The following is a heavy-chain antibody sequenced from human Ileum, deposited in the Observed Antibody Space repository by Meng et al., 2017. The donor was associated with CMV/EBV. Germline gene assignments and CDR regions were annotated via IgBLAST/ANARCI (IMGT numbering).Heavy chain of an antibody. CDR1: GFTFKTYW. CDR2: IKLDGSKT. J-gene: IGHJ5*01. V-gene: IGHV3-7*01. Sequence: GESLKISCTASGFTFKTYWMSWLRQAPGKGLEWVANIKLDGSKTYYVDSVKGRFTISRDNAKNSHYLQMNSLRAEDTTVYYCARCIVLIPAAHWGWFDPWGQGTLVTVSS. CDR3: ARCIVLIPAAHWGWFDP. D-gene: IGHD2-2*01.